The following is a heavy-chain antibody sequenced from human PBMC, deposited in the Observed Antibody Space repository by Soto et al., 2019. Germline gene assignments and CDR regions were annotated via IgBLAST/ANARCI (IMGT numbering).Heavy chain of an antibody. CDR1: GFTFSNYA. J-gene: IGHJ4*02. CDR2: ISGSSGST. CDR3: AKRPGLVGLSRHFDY. D-gene: IGHD1-26*01. Sequence: PGGSLRLSCAASGFTFSNYAMSWVRQAPGKGLEWVSTISGSSGSTYYADPVKGRFTVSRDNSKNTLFLQMNSLRAEDTAVYYCAKRPGLVGLSRHFDYWGQGTQVTVSS. V-gene: IGHV3-23*01.